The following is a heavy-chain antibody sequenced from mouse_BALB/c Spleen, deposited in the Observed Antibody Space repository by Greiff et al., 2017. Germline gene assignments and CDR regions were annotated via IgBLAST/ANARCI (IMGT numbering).Heavy chain of an antibody. Sequence: EVHLVESGGGLVQPGGSRKLSCAASGFTFSSFGMHWVRQAPEKGLEWVAYISSGSSTIYYADTVKGRFTISRDNPKNTLFLQMTSLRSEDTAMYYCARHGLRPYYFDYWGQGTTLTVSS. J-gene: IGHJ2*01. D-gene: IGHD2-4*01. CDR1: GFTFSSFG. CDR3: ARHGLRPYYFDY. V-gene: IGHV5-17*02. CDR2: ISSGSSTI.